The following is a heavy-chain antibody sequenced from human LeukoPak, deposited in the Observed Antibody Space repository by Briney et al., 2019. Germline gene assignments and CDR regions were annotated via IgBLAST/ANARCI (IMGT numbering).Heavy chain of an antibody. D-gene: IGHD6-13*01. CDR3: AREVYSSTWFDL. CDR1: GFSFSIYV. CDR2: IYAGGNT. J-gene: IGHJ4*02. V-gene: IGHV3-66*01. Sequence: GGSLRLSCAASGFSFSIYVMSWVRQAPGKGLEWVSVIYAGGNTYYADSVKERFTISRDNSRDTLYLQMNSLRGDDTAVYYCAREVYSSTWFDLWGQGTLVTVSS.